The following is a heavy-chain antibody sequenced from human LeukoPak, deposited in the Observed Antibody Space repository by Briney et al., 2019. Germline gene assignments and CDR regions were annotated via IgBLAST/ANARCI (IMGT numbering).Heavy chain of an antibody. CDR1: GYTFTSYG. CDR3: ARDQEFGIAAVKRWFDP. V-gene: IGHV1-18*01. J-gene: IGHJ5*02. D-gene: IGHD6-13*01. CDR2: ISAYNGNT. Sequence: GASVKVSCKASGYTFTSYGINWVRQAPGQGLEWMGWISAYNGNTIYAQKLQGRVTMTTDTSTNTAYMEVRSLRSDDTAVYYCARDQEFGIAAVKRWFDPWGQGTLVTVSS.